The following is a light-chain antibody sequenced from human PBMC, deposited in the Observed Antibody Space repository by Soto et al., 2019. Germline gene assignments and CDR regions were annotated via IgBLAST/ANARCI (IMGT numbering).Light chain of an antibody. Sequence: SALTQPPSASGTPGQSVTISCSGSSSNIGSNYVYWYQQLPGTAPKLLIYRNNQRPSGVPDRFSGSKSGTSASLAISGLRSEDEADYYCAAWDDSLSGKVFGTGTKVTVL. CDR2: RNN. V-gene: IGLV1-47*01. J-gene: IGLJ1*01. CDR3: AAWDDSLSGKV. CDR1: SSNIGSNY.